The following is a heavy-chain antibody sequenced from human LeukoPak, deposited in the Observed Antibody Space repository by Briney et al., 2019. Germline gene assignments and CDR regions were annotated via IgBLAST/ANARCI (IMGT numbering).Heavy chain of an antibody. V-gene: IGHV4-59*01. CDR2: IYYSGST. D-gene: IGHD6-19*01. Sequence: SETLSLTCTVSGGSISSYYWSWLRQPPGKGLEWIGYIYYSGSTNYNPSLKSRVTISVDTSKSQFSLKLSSVTAADTAVYYCARDRVAVAGQYQNWFDPWGQGTLVTVSS. J-gene: IGHJ5*02. CDR1: GGSISSYY. CDR3: ARDRVAVAGQYQNWFDP.